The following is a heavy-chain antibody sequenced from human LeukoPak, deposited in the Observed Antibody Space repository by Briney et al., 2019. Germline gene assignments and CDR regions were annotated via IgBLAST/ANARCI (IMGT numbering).Heavy chain of an antibody. Sequence: GASVKVSCKASGYTFTSYGISWVRQAPGQGLEWMGWISAYNGNTNYAQKLQGRVTMTTDTSTSTAYMELRSLRSDDTAVYYCARDSQYYDFWSGYSYPGMDVWGKGTTVTVSS. D-gene: IGHD3-3*01. V-gene: IGHV1-18*01. J-gene: IGHJ6*04. CDR1: GYTFTSYG. CDR3: ARDSQYYDFWSGYSYPGMDV. CDR2: ISAYNGNT.